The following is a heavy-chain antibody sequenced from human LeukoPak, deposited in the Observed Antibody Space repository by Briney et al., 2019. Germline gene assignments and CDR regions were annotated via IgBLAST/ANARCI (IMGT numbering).Heavy chain of an antibody. J-gene: IGHJ4*02. Sequence: GGSLRLSCAASGFTFSSYWMSWVRQAPGQGLDWVANIKEDGSAKYYVDSVKGRFTISRDNAKNSLYLQMNNLSAEDTAVYYCVRDSPGYGAYDFDWGQGTLVTVSS. V-gene: IGHV3-7*01. CDR3: VRDSPGYGAYDFD. CDR1: GFTFSSYW. D-gene: IGHD5-12*01. CDR2: IKEDGSAK.